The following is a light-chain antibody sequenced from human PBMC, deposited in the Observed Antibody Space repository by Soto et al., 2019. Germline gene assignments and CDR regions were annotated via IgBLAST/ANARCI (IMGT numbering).Light chain of an antibody. J-gene: IGKJ5*01. CDR3: QQYHTFHPT. CDR1: QTIYKW. CDR2: KAT. V-gene: IGKV1-5*03. Sequence: DIQMTQSPSTLSASVGDRGTITCRPSQTIYKWLAWYPQKQGRAPKLXISKATSLESGVPSRFSGSGAGTEFTRPITSLQPDDFGSDSCQQYHTFHPTFGQGTRLEIK.